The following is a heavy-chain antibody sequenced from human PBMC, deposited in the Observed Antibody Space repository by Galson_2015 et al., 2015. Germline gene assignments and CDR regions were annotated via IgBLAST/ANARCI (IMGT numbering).Heavy chain of an antibody. CDR1: GFTVTTTY. D-gene: IGHD1-26*01. CDR2: IYYGATT. J-gene: IGHJ6*03. Sequence: SLRLSCAASGFTVTTTYMSWVRQAPQKGLEWVSVIYYGATTYYADSVKGRFSISRDNSKNTLFLQMNSLRAEDTAVYYCARVGHVGYNYYHMDLWGKGTTVTVAS. V-gene: IGHV3-53*01. CDR3: ARVGHVGYNYYHMDL.